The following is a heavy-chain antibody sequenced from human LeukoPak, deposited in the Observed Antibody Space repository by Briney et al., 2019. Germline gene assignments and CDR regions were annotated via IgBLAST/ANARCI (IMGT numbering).Heavy chain of an antibody. CDR3: ARGGTRPDYYFDY. V-gene: IGHV4-59*01. Sequence: PSETLSLTCIVSGGSISNYYWSWIRQPPGKGLEWIGYIYYSGSTNYNPSLKSRVTISVDTSKNQFSLKLSSVTAADTAVYYCARGGTRPDYYFDYWDQGTLLTVSS. CDR1: GGSISNYY. D-gene: IGHD2-2*01. J-gene: IGHJ4*02. CDR2: IYYSGST.